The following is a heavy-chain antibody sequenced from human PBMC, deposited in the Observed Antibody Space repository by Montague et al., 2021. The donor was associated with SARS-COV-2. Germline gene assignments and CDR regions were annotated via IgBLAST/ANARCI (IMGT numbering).Heavy chain of an antibody. D-gene: IGHD6-25*01. Sequence: TLSLTRTVSIGSISSGSYYWSWIRQPAGKGLEWIGRICTSGSTNYNPSLKSRVTISVDTSKNQFSLKLSSVTAADTAVYYCARDGYSSGWNGLHWFDPGGQGTLVTVSS. V-gene: IGHV4-61*02. CDR3: ARDGYSSGWNGLHWFDP. J-gene: IGHJ5*02. CDR1: IGSISSGSYY. CDR2: ICTSGST.